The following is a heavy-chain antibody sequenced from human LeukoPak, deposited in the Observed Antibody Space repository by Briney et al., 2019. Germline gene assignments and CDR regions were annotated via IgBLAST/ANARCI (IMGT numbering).Heavy chain of an antibody. V-gene: IGHV4-34*01. CDR3: ASTYCSSTSCYKDFDY. CDR1: GYSISSGYY. CDR2: INHSGST. J-gene: IGHJ4*02. Sequence: PSETLSLTCAVSGYSISSGYYWSWIRQPPGKGLEWIGEINHSGSTNYNPSLKSRVAISVDTSKNQFSLKLSSVTAADTAVYYCASTYCSSTSCYKDFDYWGQGTLVTVSS. D-gene: IGHD2-2*01.